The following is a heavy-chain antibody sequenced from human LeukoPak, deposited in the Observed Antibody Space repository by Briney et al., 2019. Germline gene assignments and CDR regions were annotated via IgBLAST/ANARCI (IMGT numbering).Heavy chain of an antibody. D-gene: IGHD2/OR15-2a*01. CDR3: ATDFYDST. J-gene: IGHJ5*02. CDR2: IRSNSDGGAI. Sequence: PGGSLRLSCATSGFNFDNAWMNWVRQAPGKGLEWVGRIRSNSDGGAIDYAAPVKGRFALSRDDSKNTLYLQMNSLQTEDTAMYYCATDFYDSTWGQGTLVTVPS. CDR1: GFNFDNAW. V-gene: IGHV3-15*07.